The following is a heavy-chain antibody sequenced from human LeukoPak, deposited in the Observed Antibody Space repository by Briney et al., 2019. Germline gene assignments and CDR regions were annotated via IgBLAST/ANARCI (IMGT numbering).Heavy chain of an antibody. J-gene: IGHJ4*02. CDR2: ISGSGDNT. V-gene: IGHV3-23*01. CDR3: AKGSYYDSSGSFYFDY. D-gene: IGHD3-22*01. CDR1: GFTFNSYA. Sequence: GGSLRLSCAASGFTFNSYAMSWVRQAPGKGLEWASGISGSGDNTYYADSVKGRFTISRDNSKNTLYVQVNSLGTEDTAAYYCAKGSYYDSSGSFYFDYWGQGTLVTVSS.